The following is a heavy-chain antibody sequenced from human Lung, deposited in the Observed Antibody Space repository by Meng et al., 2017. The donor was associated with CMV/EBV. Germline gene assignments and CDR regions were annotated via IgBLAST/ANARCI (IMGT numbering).Heavy chain of an antibody. Sequence: HVQLQQSGPGLLKPSQTLSLTCAISGDIVSSNSAAWHWIRQSPSRGLEWLGRTYYRSKWYHEYAVSVKSRITISPDTPKNQFSLQLNSMTPEDTAVYYCARGINGGCGDWGQGTLVTVSS. J-gene: IGHJ4*02. V-gene: IGHV6-1*01. CDR2: TYYRSKWYH. CDR3: ARGINGGCGD. D-gene: IGHD4-23*01. CDR1: GDIVSSNSAA.